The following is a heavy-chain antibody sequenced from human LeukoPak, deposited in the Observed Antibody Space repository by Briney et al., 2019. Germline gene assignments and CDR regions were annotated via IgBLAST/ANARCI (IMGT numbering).Heavy chain of an antibody. CDR2: ISGSGGST. Sequence: GGSLRLSCAASGFTFSSYWMHWVRQAPGKGLVWVSAISGSGGSTYYADSVKGRFTISRDNSKNTLYLQMNSLRAEDTAVYYCAINPPPGAFDIWGQGTMVTVSS. J-gene: IGHJ3*02. CDR3: AINPPPGAFDI. V-gene: IGHV3-23*01. CDR1: GFTFSSYW.